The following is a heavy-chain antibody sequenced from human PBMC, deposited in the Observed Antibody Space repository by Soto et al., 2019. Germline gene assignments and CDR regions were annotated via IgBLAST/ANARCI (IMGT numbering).Heavy chain of an antibody. D-gene: IGHD6-13*01. V-gene: IGHV3-48*02. J-gene: IGHJ5*02. CDR1: GFTFSSYS. Sequence: EVQLVESGGGLVQPGGSLRLSCAASGFTFSSYSMNWVRQAPGKGLEWVSYISSSSSTIYYADSVKGGFTISRDNAKNSMYLKKNSLRDADTALYYCAREAAAGYLNWFDPWGQGTLVTVCS. CDR2: ISSSSSTI. CDR3: AREAAAGYLNWFDP.